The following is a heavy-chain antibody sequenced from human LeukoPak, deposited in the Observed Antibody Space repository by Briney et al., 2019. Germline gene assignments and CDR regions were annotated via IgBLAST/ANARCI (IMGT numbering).Heavy chain of an antibody. V-gene: IGHV4-34*01. Sequence: PGGSLRLSCAASGFTFSSFWMSWVRQPPGKGLEWIGEINHSGSTNYNPSLKSRVTISVDTSKNQFSLKLSSVTAADTAVYYCARGGSGSYYRWFDPWGQGTLVTVSS. D-gene: IGHD1-26*01. CDR3: ARGGSGSYYRWFDP. J-gene: IGHJ5*02. CDR2: INHSGST. CDR1: GFTFSSFW.